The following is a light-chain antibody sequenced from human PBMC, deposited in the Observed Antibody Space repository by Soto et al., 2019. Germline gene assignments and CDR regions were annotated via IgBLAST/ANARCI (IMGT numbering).Light chain of an antibody. CDR3: AAWDDSLSGYV. Sequence: QSVLTQPPSASGTPGQRVTISCSGSSSNIGSNNVNWYQQLPGTAPTLLIYSNNQRPSGVPDRFSGSKSGTSASLAISGLQSEDEADYYCAAWDDSLSGYVFGTGTKVTVL. V-gene: IGLV1-44*01. CDR2: SNN. CDR1: SSNIGSNN. J-gene: IGLJ1*01.